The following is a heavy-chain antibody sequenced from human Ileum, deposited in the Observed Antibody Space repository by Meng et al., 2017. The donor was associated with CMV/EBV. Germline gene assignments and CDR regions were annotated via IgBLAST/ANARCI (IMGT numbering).Heavy chain of an antibody. CDR1: GFTFSTYE. Sequence: GESLKISCAGSGFTFSTYEMNWVRQAPGKGLVWVSRINSDGSSTSYADSVKGRFTISRDNAKNTLYLQMNSLRAEDTAVYYCTRAQYYDYVWGSYRYTDAFDIWGQGTMVTVSS. CDR2: INSDGSST. J-gene: IGHJ3*02. V-gene: IGHV3-74*01. D-gene: IGHD3-16*02. CDR3: TRAQYYDYVWGSYRYTDAFDI.